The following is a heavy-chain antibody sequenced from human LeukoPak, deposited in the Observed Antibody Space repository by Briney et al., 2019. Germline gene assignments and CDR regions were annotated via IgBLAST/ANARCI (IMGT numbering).Heavy chain of an antibody. J-gene: IGHJ4*02. D-gene: IGHD6-19*01. CDR1: GYTFTGYY. CDR3: ARDRGREAGTDY. V-gene: IGHV1-2*02. CDR2: INPNSGGT. Sequence: ASVKVSCKASGYTFTGYYIHWVRQAPGQGLEWMGWINPNSGGTNYAQKFQGRVTMTRDTSISTAYMELSRLRSDDTAVYYCARDRGREAGTDYWGQGTLVTVSS.